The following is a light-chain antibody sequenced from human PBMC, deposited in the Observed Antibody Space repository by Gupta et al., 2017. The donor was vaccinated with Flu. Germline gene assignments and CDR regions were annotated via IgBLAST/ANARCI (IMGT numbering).Light chain of an antibody. CDR3: QQYGRAPWT. CDR2: RAS. Sequence: ERATLSCTASQGLSNNYFAWYQQKPGQAPRLLSYRASSRPTGIPERFSGTLSGTDFTLTISRLEPEDFAVYYCQQYGRAPWTFDQGTRVEI. J-gene: IGKJ1*01. CDR1: QGLSNNY. V-gene: IGKV3-20*01.